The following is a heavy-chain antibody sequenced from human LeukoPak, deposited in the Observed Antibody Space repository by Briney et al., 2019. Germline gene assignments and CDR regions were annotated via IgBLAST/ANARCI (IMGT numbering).Heavy chain of an antibody. CDR1: GFTFSSYE. CDR2: ISSSGSTI. CDR3: ARVAEAAAFDS. J-gene: IGHJ4*02. Sequence: GGSLRLSCAASGFTFSSYEMNWVRQAPGKELEWVSYISSSGSTIYYADSVKGRFTISRDNAKNSLYLQMNSLKPEDTAVYYCARVAEAAAFDSWGQGTLVTVSS. D-gene: IGHD6-13*01. V-gene: IGHV3-48*03.